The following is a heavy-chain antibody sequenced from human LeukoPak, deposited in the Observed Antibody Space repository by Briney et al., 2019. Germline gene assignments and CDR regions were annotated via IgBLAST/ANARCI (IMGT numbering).Heavy chain of an antibody. CDR1: GYTFTSYA. CDR3: ARLSMITFGGAIADYYYYMDV. V-gene: IGHV7-4-1*02. D-gene: IGHD3-16*02. J-gene: IGHJ6*03. Sequence: GASVKVSCKASGYTFTSYAMNWVRQAPGQGLEWMGWINTNTGNPTYAQGFTGRFVFSLDTSVSTAYLQISSLKAEDTAVYYCARLSMITFGGAIADYYYYMDVWGKGITVTVSS. CDR2: INTNTGNP.